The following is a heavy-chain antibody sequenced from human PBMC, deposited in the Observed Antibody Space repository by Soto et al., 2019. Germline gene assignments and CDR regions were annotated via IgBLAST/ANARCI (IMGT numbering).Heavy chain of an antibody. CDR1: GGTFSSYA. Sequence: QVQLVQSGAEVKKPGSSVKVSCKASGGTFSSYAISWVRQAPGQGLEWMGGIIPIFGTANYAQKFQGRVTITADESTRTAYMELSSLRSEDTAVYYCASLRSIAAANSFDPWGQGTLVTVSS. D-gene: IGHD6-6*01. V-gene: IGHV1-69*01. CDR3: ASLRSIAAANSFDP. CDR2: IIPIFGTA. J-gene: IGHJ5*02.